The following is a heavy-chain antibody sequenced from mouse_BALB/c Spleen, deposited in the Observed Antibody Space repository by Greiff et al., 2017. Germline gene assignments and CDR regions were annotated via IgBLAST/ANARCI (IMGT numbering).Heavy chain of an antibody. J-gene: IGHJ2*01. CDR2: ISSGGST. Sequence: EVQLVESGGGLVKPGGSLKLSCAASGFTFSSYAMSWVRQTPEKRLEWVASISSGGSTYYPDSVKGRFTISRDNARNILYLQMSSLRSEDTAMYYCARGSITTVVARFDYWGQGTTLTVSS. CDR3: ARGSITTVVARFDY. CDR1: GFTFSSYA. V-gene: IGHV5-6-5*01. D-gene: IGHD1-1*01.